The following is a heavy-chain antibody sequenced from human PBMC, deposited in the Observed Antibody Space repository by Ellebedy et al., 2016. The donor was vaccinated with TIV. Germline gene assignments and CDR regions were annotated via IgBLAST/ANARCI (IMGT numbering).Heavy chain of an antibody. V-gene: IGHV1-18*01. Sequence: AASVKVSCKASDHTFTTYGVSWVRQASGQGLEWMGWISGYNDKRHFAQKFQGRVTITTDTSMTTAYMELRNLRSDDTAIYYCASTLTIFGVVTLQDWGQGTLVTVSS. J-gene: IGHJ1*01. D-gene: IGHD3-3*01. CDR2: ISGYNDKR. CDR1: DHTFTTYG. CDR3: ASTLTIFGVVTLQD.